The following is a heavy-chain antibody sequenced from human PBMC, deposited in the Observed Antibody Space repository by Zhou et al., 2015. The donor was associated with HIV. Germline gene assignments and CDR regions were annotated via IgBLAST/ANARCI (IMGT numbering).Heavy chain of an antibody. Sequence: LVQSGTEVRKPGSSVKISCKASGGTFSGSDISWVRQAPGQGLEWMGGITPMFDIHKYAQKFRARLTITVDKVTDTAYMELSSLTSEDTAIYFCARSSVNHDGAFDLWGQGDKHYRLF. J-gene: IGHJ3*01. CDR2: ITPMFDIH. D-gene: IGHD1-14*01. CDR1: GGTFSGSD. V-gene: IGHV1-69*17. CDR3: ARSSVNHDGAFDL.